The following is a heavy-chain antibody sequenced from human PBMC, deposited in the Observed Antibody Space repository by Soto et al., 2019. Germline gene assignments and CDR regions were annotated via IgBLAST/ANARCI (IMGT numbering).Heavy chain of an antibody. Sequence: GESLKISCKGSGYSFTSYWIGWVRQMPGKGLEWMGIIYPGDSDTRYSPSFQGQVTISADKSISTAYLQWSSLKASDTAMYYCASHPNLIAAAGTEANDAFDIWGQGTMVTVSS. CDR2: IYPGDSDT. J-gene: IGHJ3*02. CDR1: GYSFTSYW. CDR3: ASHPNLIAAAGTEANDAFDI. V-gene: IGHV5-51*01. D-gene: IGHD6-13*01.